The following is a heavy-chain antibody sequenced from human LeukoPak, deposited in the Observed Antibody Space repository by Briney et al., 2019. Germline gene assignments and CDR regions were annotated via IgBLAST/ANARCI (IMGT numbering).Heavy chain of an antibody. CDR2: IYSGGST. V-gene: IGHV3-53*01. CDR3: VRWYDAFDI. D-gene: IGHD2-15*01. Sequence: PGGSLRLSCAASGFTVSSNYMSWVRQAPGKGLEWVSVIYSGGSTYYADSVKGRFTISRDNAKNSLYLQMHSLRAEDTAVYYCVRWYDAFDIWGQGTMVTVSS. CDR1: GFTVSSNY. J-gene: IGHJ3*02.